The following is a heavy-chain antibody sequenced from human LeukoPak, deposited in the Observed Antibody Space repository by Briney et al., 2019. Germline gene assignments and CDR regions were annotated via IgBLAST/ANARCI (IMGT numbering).Heavy chain of an antibody. Sequence: GGSLRLSCEASGFTCSDYYMSWIRQAPGKGLEWVSYISSGGSTIYYADSVKGRFTISRDNAKNSLTLQMNSLRAEDTGVYYCARGGVFTPMAEFDYWGQGALVTVS. D-gene: IGHD1-26*01. CDR1: GFTCSDYY. J-gene: IGHJ4*02. V-gene: IGHV3-11*01. CDR2: ISSGGSTI. CDR3: ARGGVFTPMAEFDY.